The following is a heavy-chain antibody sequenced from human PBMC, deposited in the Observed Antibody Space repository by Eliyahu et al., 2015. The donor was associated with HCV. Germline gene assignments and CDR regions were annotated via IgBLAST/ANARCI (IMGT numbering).Heavy chain of an antibody. V-gene: IGHV3-21*01. Sequence: EVQLVESGGGLVKPGGSLRLSCAASGFTFXXYSMNWVRQAPGKGLEWVSSISSSSSYIYYADSVKGRFTISRDNAKNSLYLQMNSLRAEDTAVYYCARMGIAVAGTPGDWFDPWGQGTLVTVSS. CDR1: GFTFXXYS. D-gene: IGHD6-19*01. CDR3: ARMGIAVAGTPGDWFDP. J-gene: IGHJ5*02. CDR2: ISSSSSYI.